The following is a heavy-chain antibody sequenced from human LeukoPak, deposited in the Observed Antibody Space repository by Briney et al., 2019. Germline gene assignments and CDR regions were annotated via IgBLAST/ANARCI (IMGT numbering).Heavy chain of an antibody. D-gene: IGHD3-3*01. CDR3: ARDRDRPGFLEWLTAFDP. J-gene: IGHJ5*02. CDR2: MNPNSGNT. Sequence: ASVKVSCKASGYTFTSYDINWVRQATEQGLEWMGWMNPNSGNTGYAQKFQGRVTMTRNTSISTAYMELSSLRSDDTAVYYCARDRDRPGFLEWLTAFDPWGQGTLVTVSS. CDR1: GYTFTSYD. V-gene: IGHV1-8*01.